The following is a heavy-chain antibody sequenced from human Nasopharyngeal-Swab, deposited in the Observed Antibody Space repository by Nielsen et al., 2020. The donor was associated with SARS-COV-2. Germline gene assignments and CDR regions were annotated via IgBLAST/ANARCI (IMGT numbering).Heavy chain of an antibody. D-gene: IGHD2-2*01. Sequence: ESLKISCAVYGGSFSGYYWSWIRQPPGKGLEWIGEINHSGSTNYNPSLKSRVTIPVDTSKNQFSLKLSSVTAADTAVYYCARTDIVVVPAATTPRKDGMDVWGQGTTVTVSS. J-gene: IGHJ6*02. V-gene: IGHV4-34*01. CDR1: GGSFSGYY. CDR2: INHSGST. CDR3: ARTDIVVVPAATTPRKDGMDV.